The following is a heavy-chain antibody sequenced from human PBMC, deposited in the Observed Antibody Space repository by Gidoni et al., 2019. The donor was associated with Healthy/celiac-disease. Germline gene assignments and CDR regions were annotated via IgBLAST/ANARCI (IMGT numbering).Heavy chain of an antibody. CDR1: GGSFSGYY. CDR2: INHSGST. Sequence: QVQLQQWGAGLLKPSETLSLTCAVYGGSFSGYYWSWIRQPPGKGLEWIGEINHSGSTNYTPSLKSRVTISVDTSKNQFSLKLSSVTAADTAVYYCARGREGSSWTDKYYFDYWGQGTLVTVSS. J-gene: IGHJ4*02. D-gene: IGHD6-13*01. CDR3: ARGREGSSWTDKYYFDY. V-gene: IGHV4-34*01.